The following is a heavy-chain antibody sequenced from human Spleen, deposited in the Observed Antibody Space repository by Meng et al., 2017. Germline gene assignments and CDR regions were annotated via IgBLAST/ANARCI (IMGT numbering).Heavy chain of an antibody. CDR1: GFTFSSYS. CDR2: ISSSSSYI. J-gene: IGHJ3*02. V-gene: IGHV3-21*01. CDR3: ARDAHDYSDSDAFDI. D-gene: IGHD4-11*01. Sequence: GGSLRLSCAASGFTFSSYSMNWVRQAPGKGLEWVSSISSSSSYIYYADSVKGRFTISRDNAKNSLYLQMNSLRAEDTAVYYCARDAHDYSDSDAFDIWGQGTMVTVSS.